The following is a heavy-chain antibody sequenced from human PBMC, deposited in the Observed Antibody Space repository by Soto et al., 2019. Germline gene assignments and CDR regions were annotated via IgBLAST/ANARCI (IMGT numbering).Heavy chain of an antibody. CDR3: ARFRCSGGSCYSGVEYFDY. V-gene: IGHV1-69*12. J-gene: IGHJ4*02. D-gene: IGHD2-15*01. Sequence: QVQLVQSGAEVKKPGSSVKVSCKASGGTFSSYAISWVRQAPGQGLEWMGGIIPIFGTANYAQKFQGRVTITADEPTPTAYMELSSLRSEDTAVYSCARFRCSGGSCYSGVEYFDYWGKGTLVTVSS. CDR2: IIPIFGTA. CDR1: GGTFSSYA.